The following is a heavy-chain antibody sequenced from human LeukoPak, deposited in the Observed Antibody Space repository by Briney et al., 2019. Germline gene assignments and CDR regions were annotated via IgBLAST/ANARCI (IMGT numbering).Heavy chain of an antibody. Sequence: PGGSLRLSCAASGFTFSSYDMHWVRQATGKGLEWVSAIGTAGDTYYPGSVKGRFTISRENAKNSLYLQMNSLRAGDTAVYYCARDRVDTAMVMPFDYWGQGTLVTVSS. CDR3: ARDRVDTAMVMPFDY. CDR2: IGTAGDT. J-gene: IGHJ4*02. CDR1: GFTFSSYD. D-gene: IGHD5-18*01. V-gene: IGHV3-13*01.